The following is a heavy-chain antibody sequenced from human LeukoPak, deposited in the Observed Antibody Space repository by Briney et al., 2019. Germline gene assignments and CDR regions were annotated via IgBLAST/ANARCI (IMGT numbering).Heavy chain of an antibody. V-gene: IGHV4-59*01. CDR1: GGSISSYY. CDR2: IYYSGST. Sequence: SETLSLTCTVSGGSISSYYWSWLRQPPGKGLEWLGYIYYSGSTNYNPSLKSRVTISVDTSKNQFSLKLSSVTAADTAVYYCAREGYDFWSGHLPLDVWGQGTTVTVSS. D-gene: IGHD3-3*01. CDR3: AREGYDFWSGHLPLDV. J-gene: IGHJ6*02.